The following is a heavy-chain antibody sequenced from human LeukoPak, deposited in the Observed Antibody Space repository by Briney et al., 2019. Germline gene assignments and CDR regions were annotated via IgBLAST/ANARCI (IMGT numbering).Heavy chain of an antibody. V-gene: IGHV3-23*01. J-gene: IGHJ4*02. Sequence: PGGSLRLSCAASGFTFSSYAMSWVRQAPGKGLEWVSAINGSGGSTYYAVSVKGRFTISRDNSKNTLYLQMNSLRAEDTAVYYCAKGPLSHFDYWGQGTLVTVSS. D-gene: IGHD2/OR15-2a*01. CDR2: INGSGGST. CDR3: AKGPLSHFDY. CDR1: GFTFSSYA.